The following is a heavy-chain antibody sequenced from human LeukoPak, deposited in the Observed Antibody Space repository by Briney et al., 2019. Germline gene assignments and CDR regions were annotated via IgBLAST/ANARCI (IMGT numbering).Heavy chain of an antibody. CDR2: INHSGST. CDR1: GGSFSGYY. J-gene: IGHJ4*02. CDR3: ARLRPGGTMVRGVIILGNFDY. Sequence: PSETLSLTCAVYGGSFSGYYWSWIRQPPGKGLEWIGEINHSGSTNYNPSLKSRVTISVDTSKNQFSLKLSSVTAADTAVYYCARLRPGGTMVRGVIILGNFDYWGQGTLVTVSS. V-gene: IGHV4-34*01. D-gene: IGHD3-10*01.